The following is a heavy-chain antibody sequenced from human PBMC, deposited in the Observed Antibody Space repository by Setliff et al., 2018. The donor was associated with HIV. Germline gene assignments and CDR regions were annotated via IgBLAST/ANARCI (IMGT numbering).Heavy chain of an antibody. Sequence: GGSLRLSCVASGFTFSSNWLSWVRQAPGKGLEWVANIKQDGSEKYYVDSVKGRFTISRDNAKNSLYLQMNSLRAEDTAVYYCARAGTMIVPSYFDYWGQGTLVTVSS. CDR1: GFTFSSNW. CDR3: ARAGTMIVPSYFDY. J-gene: IGHJ4*02. CDR2: IKQDGSEK. V-gene: IGHV3-7*03. D-gene: IGHD3-22*01.